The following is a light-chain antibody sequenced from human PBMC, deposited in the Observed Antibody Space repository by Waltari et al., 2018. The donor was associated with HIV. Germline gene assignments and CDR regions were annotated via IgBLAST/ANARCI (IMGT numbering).Light chain of an antibody. CDR1: ALPKKF. J-gene: IGLJ2*01. Sequence: SYELTPPPSVSVSPGQTARITCSGDALPKKFAYWYQQKAGQAPALVIYEDKKRPSGIPERFSGSRSGTLATLSIRGAQVEDEADYYCYSTDISGYSRVFGGGTKVTVL. CDR3: YSTDISGYSRV. CDR2: EDK. V-gene: IGLV3-10*01.